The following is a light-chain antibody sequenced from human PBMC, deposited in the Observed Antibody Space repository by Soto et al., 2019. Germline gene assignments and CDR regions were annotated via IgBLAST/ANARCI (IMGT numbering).Light chain of an antibody. V-gene: IGKV3-11*01. Sequence: EIVLTQSPATLSLSPGERATLSCRASQSVGTYLAWYQHNPGQAPRLLIYDASNRATGIPARFSGSGSGTDLTLTISSPEPEDFAVYYCQPRYNWPNTFGQGTKLEIK. CDR3: QPRYNWPNT. CDR2: DAS. CDR1: QSVGTY. J-gene: IGKJ2*01.